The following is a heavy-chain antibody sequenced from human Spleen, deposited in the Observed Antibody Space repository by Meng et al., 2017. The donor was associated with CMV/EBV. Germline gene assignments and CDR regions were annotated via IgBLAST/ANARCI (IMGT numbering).Heavy chain of an antibody. J-gene: IGHJ6*02. CDR1: GYTFIGHY. CDR3: ARTGRGGADGMDV. V-gene: IGHV1-2*02. D-gene: IGHD3-10*01. Sequence: ASVKVSCKASGYTFIGHYMHWVRQAPGQGPEWMGWINPNSGGIEYAQKFQGRVTMTRDTSISTAYMELSRLRSDDTAVYYCARTGRGGADGMDVWGQGTTVTVSS. CDR2: INPNSGGI.